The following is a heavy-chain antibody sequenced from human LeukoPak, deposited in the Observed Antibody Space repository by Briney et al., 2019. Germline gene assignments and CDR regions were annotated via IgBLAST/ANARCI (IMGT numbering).Heavy chain of an antibody. CDR3: ARDSVFGVVSAYYYYHGMDV. Sequence: GGSLRLSCAASEFTFSTYAMSWVRQAPGKGLEWVSAISGSGGSTYYADSVRGRFTISRDNSKNTVYLQMNSLRAEDTAVYYCARDSVFGVVSAYYYYHGMDVWGQGTTVTVSS. CDR2: ISGSGGST. D-gene: IGHD3-3*01. J-gene: IGHJ6*02. CDR1: EFTFSTYA. V-gene: IGHV3-23*01.